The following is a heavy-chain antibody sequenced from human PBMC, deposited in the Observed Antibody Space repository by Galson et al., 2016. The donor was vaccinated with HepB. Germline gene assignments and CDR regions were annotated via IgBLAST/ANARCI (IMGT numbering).Heavy chain of an antibody. CDR2: ISSRGDTM. J-gene: IGHJ4*02. V-gene: IGHV3-48*02. Sequence: SLRLSCAASGFTFRTYNMNWVRQAPGKGPEWISFISSRGDTMYYADSVRGRFTISRDDAKNSLYLQMNSLRDADTAVYYCATGAPDVVVIPTNYYFDYWGQGSLVTVSS. CDR3: ATGAPDVVVIPTNYYFDY. CDR1: GFTFRTYN. D-gene: IGHD2-21*01.